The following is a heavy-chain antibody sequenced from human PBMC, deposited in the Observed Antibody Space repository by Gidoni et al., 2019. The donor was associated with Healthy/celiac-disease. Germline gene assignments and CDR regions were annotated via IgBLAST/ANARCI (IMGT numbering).Heavy chain of an antibody. V-gene: IGHV4-30-2*01. CDR1: GGSISSGGYS. Sequence: QLQLQEYGSGLVKPSQTLSLTCAVSGGSISSGGYSWSWIRQPPGKGLEWIGYIYHSGSTYYNPSLKRRVTISVDRSKNQFSLKLSSVTAADTAVYYCARGSEDSSGYYYFRGFDYWGQGTLVTVSS. J-gene: IGHJ4*02. CDR2: IYHSGST. CDR3: ARGSEDSSGYYYFRGFDY. D-gene: IGHD3-22*01.